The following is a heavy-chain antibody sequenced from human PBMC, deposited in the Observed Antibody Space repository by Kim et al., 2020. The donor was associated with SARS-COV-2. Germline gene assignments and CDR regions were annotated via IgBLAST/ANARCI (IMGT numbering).Heavy chain of an antibody. Sequence: YNPSPKSRVTISVDTSKNQFSLKLSSVTAADTAVYYCARVDNGSGSSFDYWGQGTLVTVSS. V-gene: IGHV4-31*02. D-gene: IGHD3-10*01. CDR3: ARVDNGSGSSFDY. J-gene: IGHJ4*02.